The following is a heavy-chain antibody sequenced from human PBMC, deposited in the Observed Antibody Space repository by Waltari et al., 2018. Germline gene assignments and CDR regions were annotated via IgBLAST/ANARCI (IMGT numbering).Heavy chain of an antibody. V-gene: IGHV3-23*01. D-gene: IGHD3-3*01. Sequence: EVQMLASGGGLVQRCGSLRLSCAASGFTFTSYALSWVRQAPGKGLEWVSAISGSGGSTYYADSVKGRFTISRDNSKNTLYLQMNSLRAEDTAVYDCAKGVGRITSFGVPDYWGQGTLVTVSS. CDR2: ISGSGGST. CDR3: AKGVGRITSFGVPDY. CDR1: GFTFTSYA. J-gene: IGHJ4*02.